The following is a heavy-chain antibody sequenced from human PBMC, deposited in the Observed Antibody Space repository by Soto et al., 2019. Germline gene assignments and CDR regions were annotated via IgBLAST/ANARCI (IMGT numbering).Heavy chain of an antibody. CDR2: ISSSGSTI. Sequence: QVQLVESGGGLVKPGGSLRLSCAASGFTFSDYYMSWIRQAPGKGLEWVSYISSSGSTIYYAESVKGRFTISRENAKNSLYLQTTSLRAEDTAVYYCARGSGYAPQNWFGPWGQGTLVTVSS. CDR1: GFTFSDYY. J-gene: IGHJ5*02. V-gene: IGHV3-11*01. D-gene: IGHD5-12*01. CDR3: ARGSGYAPQNWFGP.